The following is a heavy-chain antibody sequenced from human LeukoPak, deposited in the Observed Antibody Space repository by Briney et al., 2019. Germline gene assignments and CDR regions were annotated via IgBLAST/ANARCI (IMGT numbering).Heavy chain of an antibody. J-gene: IGHJ4*02. CDR3: VTDIRSGWRNY. V-gene: IGHV1-24*01. CDR1: GYSLTEVS. Sequence: ASVKVSCKVSGYSLTEVSTHWVRQAPGKGLEWMGGFDPEDGEAIYAQKVQGRLTKTEDTSIDTAFMELRSLKSEDTAIYYCVTDIRSGWRNYWGQGTLITVSS. CDR2: FDPEDGEA. D-gene: IGHD6-19*01.